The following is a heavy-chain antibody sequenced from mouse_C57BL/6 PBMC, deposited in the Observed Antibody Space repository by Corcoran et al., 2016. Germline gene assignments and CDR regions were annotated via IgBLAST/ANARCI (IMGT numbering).Heavy chain of an antibody. D-gene: IGHD1-1*01. CDR2: INPNNGGT. V-gene: IGHV1-18*01. Sequence: EVQLQQSGPELVKPGASVKIPCKASGYTFTDYNMDWVKQSHGKSLEWIGDINPNNGGTIYNQKFKGKATLTVDKSSSTAYMELRSLTSEDTAVYYCARYYGSSSAWFAYWGQGTLVTVSA. CDR3: ARYYGSSSAWFAY. J-gene: IGHJ3*01. CDR1: GYTFTDYN.